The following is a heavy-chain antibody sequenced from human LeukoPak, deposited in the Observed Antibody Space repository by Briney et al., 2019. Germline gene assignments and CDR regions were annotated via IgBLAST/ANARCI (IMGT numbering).Heavy chain of an antibody. V-gene: IGHV4-31*03. CDR2: IYYSGST. D-gene: IGHD3-10*01. J-gene: IGHJ4*02. CDR3: ARALGRDYGSGEFDC. Sequence: SETLSLTCTVSGGSISSGGYYWSWIRQHPGKGLEWIVYIYYSGSTYYNSSLKSRVTISVDTSKTHFSLRLSSVTAADTAVYYCARALGRDYGSGEFDCWGQGTLVTVSS. CDR1: GGSISSGGYY.